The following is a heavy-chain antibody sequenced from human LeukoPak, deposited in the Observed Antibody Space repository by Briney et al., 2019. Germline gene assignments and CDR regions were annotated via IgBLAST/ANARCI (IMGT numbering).Heavy chain of an antibody. CDR1: GFSLDDYA. D-gene: IGHD1-1*01. CDR3: IKDLRLDLHLDTFHV. J-gene: IGHJ3*01. Sequence: LSGGSLRLSCAASGFSLDDYAMHWVRHPPGKGLEWVSSINWDSGSSVYAPSVRGRFTISRDNGDNSLHLQMHGLTPEDTALYYCIKDLRLDLHLDTFHVWGQGTMVTVSS. V-gene: IGHV3-9*01. CDR2: INWDSGSS.